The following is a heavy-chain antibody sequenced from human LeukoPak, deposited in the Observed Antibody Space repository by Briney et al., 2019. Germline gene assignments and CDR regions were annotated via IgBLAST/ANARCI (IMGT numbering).Heavy chain of an antibody. CDR3: ARAPYTSGWYRGDNDY. Sequence: GGSLRLSCAASGFTLSSYSMNWVRQAPGKGLEWVLYISGSSGTRYYADSVKGRFTISRDNAKNSLYLQMNSLRAEDTAVYYCARAPYTSGWYRGDNDYWGQGTLVTVSS. J-gene: IGHJ4*02. CDR1: GFTLSSYS. V-gene: IGHV3-48*01. CDR2: ISGSSGTR. D-gene: IGHD6-19*01.